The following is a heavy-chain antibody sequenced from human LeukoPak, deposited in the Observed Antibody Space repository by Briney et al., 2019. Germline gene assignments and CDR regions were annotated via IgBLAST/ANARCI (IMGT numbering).Heavy chain of an antibody. J-gene: IGHJ4*02. CDR3: AKDLSYFDY. CDR1: AFTFSSYA. Sequence: GGSLRLSCEAFAFTFSSYAMSWVRQAPGKGLEWVSAISGSGGSTYYADSVKGRFTISRDNSKTTLCLQMNSLRAEDTAVYYCAKDLSYFDYWGQGTLVTVSS. CDR2: ISGSGGST. V-gene: IGHV3-23*01.